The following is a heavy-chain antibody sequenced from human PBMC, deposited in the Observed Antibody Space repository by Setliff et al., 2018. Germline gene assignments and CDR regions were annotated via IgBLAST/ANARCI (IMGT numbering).Heavy chain of an antibody. D-gene: IGHD6-13*01. CDR1: GGSLSSYNY. CDR2: IYTDGST. CDR3: ARASSGWYSAYYYYMDV. Sequence: SETLSLTCTVSGGSLSSYNYWSWIRQPAGKGLEWIGQIYTDGSTNYNPSLKSRVTISVDTSKNQFSLNLNSVTAADTAVYYCARASSGWYSAYYYYMDVWGKGTTVTVSS. J-gene: IGHJ6*03. V-gene: IGHV4-61*09.